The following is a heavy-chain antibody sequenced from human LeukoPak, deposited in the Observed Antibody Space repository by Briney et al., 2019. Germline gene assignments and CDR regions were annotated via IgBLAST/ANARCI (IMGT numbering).Heavy chain of an antibody. D-gene: IGHD1-26*01. J-gene: IGHJ4*02. CDR3: ARGHPHGWELYLDY. Sequence: AGGSLRLSCAASGFTFGAYAMHWVRQSPGKGLEWVALISYDGNNEWYADSVKGRLTVSRDNSKNTLYLQMNSLRVEDTAVYYCARGHPHGWELYLDYWGQGTLVTVSS. CDR1: GFTFGAYA. CDR2: ISYDGNNE. V-gene: IGHV3-30*04.